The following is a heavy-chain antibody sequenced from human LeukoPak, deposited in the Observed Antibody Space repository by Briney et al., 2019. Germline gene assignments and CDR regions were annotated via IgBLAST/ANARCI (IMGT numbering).Heavy chain of an antibody. J-gene: IGHJ5*02. CDR1: GGSISSYP. V-gene: IGHV4-59*01. CDR3: ARGVNWIDP. Sequence: SETLSLSCTVSGGSISSYPWSWIRQPPGKGLEWIGYISYSGATNYNPSLKSRVTISIDTSKNQFSLKLSSVTAADTAVYYCARGVNWIDPWGQGTLVTASS. CDR2: ISYSGAT. D-gene: IGHD6-13*01.